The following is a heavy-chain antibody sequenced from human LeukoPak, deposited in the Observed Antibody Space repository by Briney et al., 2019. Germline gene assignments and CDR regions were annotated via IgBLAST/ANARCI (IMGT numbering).Heavy chain of an antibody. D-gene: IGHD3-10*01. CDR2: ISGSGGST. V-gene: IGHV3-23*01. J-gene: IGHJ4*02. Sequence: GGSLRLSCAASGFTFSSYGMSWVRQAPGKGLEWVSGISGSGGSTYYADSVKGRFTISRDNSKNTLYLQMGSLRAEDMAVYYCARAIGLLWFGEFSDYWGQGTLVTVSS. CDR3: ARAIGLLWFGEFSDY. CDR1: GFTFSSYG.